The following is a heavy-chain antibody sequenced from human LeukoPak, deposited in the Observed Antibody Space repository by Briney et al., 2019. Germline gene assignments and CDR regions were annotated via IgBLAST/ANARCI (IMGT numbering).Heavy chain of an antibody. Sequence: SETLSLTCAVYGGSFSGYYWSWIRQPPGKGLEWIGEINHSGSTNYNPSLKSRVTISVDTSKNQFSLKLSSVTAADTAVYYCARGLIAARPAVYYYYYMDVWDKGTTVTVSS. CDR2: INHSGST. CDR3: ARGLIAARPAVYYYYYMDV. J-gene: IGHJ6*03. D-gene: IGHD6-6*01. V-gene: IGHV4-34*01. CDR1: GGSFSGYY.